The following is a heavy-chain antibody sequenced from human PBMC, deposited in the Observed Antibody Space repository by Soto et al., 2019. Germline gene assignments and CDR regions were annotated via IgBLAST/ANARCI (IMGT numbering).Heavy chain of an antibody. V-gene: IGHV4-31*03. D-gene: IGHD1-1*01. CDR1: GGSISSGGYY. J-gene: IGHJ6*02. Sequence: SETLSLTCTVSGGSISSGGYYWSWIRQHPGKGLEWIGYIYYSGSTYYNPSLKSRVTISVDTSKNQFSLKLSSVTAADTAVYYCAREGGVPYGMDVWGQGTTVTVSS. CDR2: IYYSGST. CDR3: AREGGVPYGMDV.